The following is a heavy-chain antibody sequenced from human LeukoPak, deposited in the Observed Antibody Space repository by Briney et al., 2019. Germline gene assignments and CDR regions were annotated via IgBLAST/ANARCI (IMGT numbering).Heavy chain of an antibody. CDR2: IYPVGT. CDR1: GFIVSDNY. D-gene: IGHD4-17*01. V-gene: IGHV3-53*01. CDR3: ARGRDGDYVNWYDP. J-gene: IGHJ5*02. Sequence: PGGSLRLSCAASGFIVSDNYVTWVRQAPGKGLEWVSVIYPVGTYYAESVKGRFSISRDKSKNTVYLQMNSLRADDTAVYYCARGRDGDYVNWYDPWGQGILVTVSS.